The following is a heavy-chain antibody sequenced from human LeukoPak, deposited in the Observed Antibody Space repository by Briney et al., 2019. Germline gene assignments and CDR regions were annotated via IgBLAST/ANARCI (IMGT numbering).Heavy chain of an antibody. Sequence: SVKVSCKASGGTFSSYAISWVRQAPGQGLEWMGGIIPIFGTANYAQKFQGRVTITADESTSTAYMELSSLRSEDTAVYYCAGHFDGGQAYYYDSSGTDDYWGQGTLVTVSS. CDR3: AGHFDGGQAYYYDSSGTDDY. D-gene: IGHD3-22*01. CDR2: IIPIFGTA. CDR1: GGTFSSYA. J-gene: IGHJ4*02. V-gene: IGHV1-69*13.